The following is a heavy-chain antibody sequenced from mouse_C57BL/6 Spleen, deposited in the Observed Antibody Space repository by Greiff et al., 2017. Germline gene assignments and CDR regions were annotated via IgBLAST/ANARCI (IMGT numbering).Heavy chain of an antibody. V-gene: IGHV2-2*01. CDR2: IWSGGST. J-gene: IGHJ3*01. CDR3: AREGNYPAWFAY. Sequence: VQLQQSGPGLVQPSQSLSITCTVSGFSLTSYGVHWVRQSPGKGLEWLGVIWSGGSTDSNAAFISRLSISKDNSKSQVFFKMNSLQADDTAIYYCAREGNYPAWFAYWGQGTLVTVSA. CDR1: GFSLTSYG. D-gene: IGHD2-1*01.